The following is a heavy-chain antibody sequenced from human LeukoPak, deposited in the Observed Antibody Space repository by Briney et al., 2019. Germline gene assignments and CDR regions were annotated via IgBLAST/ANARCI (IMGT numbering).Heavy chain of an antibody. CDR1: GGSFSGYY. Sequence: SETLSLTCAVYGGSFSGYYWSWIRQPPGKGLEWIGEINHSGSTNYNPSLKSRVTISVATSKNQFSLKLSSVTAADTAVYYCARRMGYGSGMFLGYYYYYMDVWGKGTTVTISS. CDR3: ARRMGYGSGMFLGYYYYYMDV. J-gene: IGHJ6*03. D-gene: IGHD3-10*01. CDR2: INHSGST. V-gene: IGHV4-34*01.